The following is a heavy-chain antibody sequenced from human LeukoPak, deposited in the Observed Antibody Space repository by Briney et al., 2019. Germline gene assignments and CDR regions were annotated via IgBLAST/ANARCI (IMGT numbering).Heavy chain of an antibody. CDR2: IYYSGST. J-gene: IGHJ5*02. CDR1: GGSISSYY. CDR3: ARMDIVVVVAATHNWFDP. Sequence: SETLSLTCTVSGGSISSYYWSWIRQPPGKGLEWIGYIYYSGSTNYNPSLKSRVTISVDTSKNQFSLKLSSVTAADTAVYYCARMDIVVVVAATHNWFDPWGQGTLVTVSS. D-gene: IGHD2-15*01. V-gene: IGHV4-59*01.